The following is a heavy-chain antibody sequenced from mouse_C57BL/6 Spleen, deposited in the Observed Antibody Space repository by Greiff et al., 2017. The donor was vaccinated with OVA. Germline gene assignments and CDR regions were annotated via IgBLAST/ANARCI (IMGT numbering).Heavy chain of an antibody. CDR2: INPNNGGT. CDR1: GYTFTDYY. Sequence: EVQLQQSGPELVKPGASVKISCKASGYTFTDYYMNWVKQSHGKSLEWIGDINPNNGGTSYNQKFKGKATLTVDKSSSTAYMELRSLTSEDSAVYYCARRHYGSSYDYWGQGTTLTVSS. V-gene: IGHV1-26*01. J-gene: IGHJ2*01. D-gene: IGHD1-1*01. CDR3: ARRHYGSSYDY.